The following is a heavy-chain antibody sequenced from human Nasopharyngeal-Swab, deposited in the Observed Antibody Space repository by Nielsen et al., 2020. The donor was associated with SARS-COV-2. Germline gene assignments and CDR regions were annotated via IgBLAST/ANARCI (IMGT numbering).Heavy chain of an antibody. CDR2: ISSSGSTI. CDR3: ARAYYDSSGYYHPYYYYGMDV. V-gene: IGHV3-48*04. Sequence: GGSLRLSCAASGFTFSSVWMSWVRQAPGKGLEWVSYISSSGSTIYYADSVKGRFTISRDNAKNSLYLQMNSLRAEDTAVYYCARAYYDSSGYYHPYYYYGMDVWGQGTTVTVSS. J-gene: IGHJ6*02. CDR1: GFTFSSVW. D-gene: IGHD3-22*01.